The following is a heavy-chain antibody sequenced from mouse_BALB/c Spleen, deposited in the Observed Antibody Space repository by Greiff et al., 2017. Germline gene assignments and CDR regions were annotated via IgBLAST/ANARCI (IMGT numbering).Heavy chain of an antibody. CDR3: ARVPPFYYDYPYAMDY. CDR2: ISSGSSTI. CDR1: GFTFSSFG. D-gene: IGHD2-4*01. Sequence: EVKLVESGGGLVQPGGSRKLSCAASGFTFSSFGMHWVRQAPEKGLEWVAYISSGSSTIYYADTVKGRFTISRDNPKNTLFLQMTSLRSEDTAMYYCARVPPFYYDYPYAMDYWGQGTSVTVSS. V-gene: IGHV5-17*02. J-gene: IGHJ4*01.